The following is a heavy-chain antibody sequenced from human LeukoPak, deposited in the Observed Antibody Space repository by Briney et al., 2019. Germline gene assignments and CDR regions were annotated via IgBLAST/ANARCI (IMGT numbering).Heavy chain of an antibody. V-gene: IGHV6-1*01. Sequence: KTSQTLSLTCVLSGDSFSSNIATWNWIRQSPSRGLEWLVRTYYRSQWYYDYAVSVGSRITINPDTSKNQFSLQLSSVTPEDTAVYFCARERSSWYYLDYWGQGMLVTVSS. J-gene: IGHJ4*02. CDR3: ARERSSWYYLDY. CDR1: GDSFSSNIAT. D-gene: IGHD6-13*01. CDR2: TYYRSQWYY.